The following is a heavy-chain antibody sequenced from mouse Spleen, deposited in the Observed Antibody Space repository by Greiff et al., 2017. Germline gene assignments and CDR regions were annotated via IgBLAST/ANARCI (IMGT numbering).Heavy chain of an antibody. J-gene: IGHJ2*01. V-gene: IGHV1-81*01. CDR2: IYPRSGYT. D-gene: IGHD2-4*01. CDR3: AMRGLRNFDY. CDR1: GYSFTRYC. Sequence: VQLLQSGAELAWPGASVKLSCKSSGYSFTRYCITWVKQRTGQGLEWIGEIYPRSGYTYHNEKFKGKATLNADKSSSTAYMELRSLTSESSAVYFWAMRGLRNFDYWGQGTTRTVSS.